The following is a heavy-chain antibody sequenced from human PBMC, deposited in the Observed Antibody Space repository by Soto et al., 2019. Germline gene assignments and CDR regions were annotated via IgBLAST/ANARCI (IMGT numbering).Heavy chain of an antibody. V-gene: IGHV4-30-4*02. CDR3: ARGTGTQYFLEALDI. Sequence: PSETLSLTCTVSGGSISSGSYHWSWIRQHPGKGLEWIGNIYYSGSSYYNPSLKSRATISVDTSKNQFSLKLSSVTAADTAVYYCARGTGTQYFLEALDIWGQGTTVTVSS. CDR2: IYYSGSS. D-gene: IGHD1-7*01. CDR1: GGSISSGSYH. J-gene: IGHJ3*02.